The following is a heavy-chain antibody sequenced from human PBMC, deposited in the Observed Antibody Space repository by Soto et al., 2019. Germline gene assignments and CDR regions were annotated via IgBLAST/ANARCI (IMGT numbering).Heavy chain of an antibody. CDR2: ISHDGVTK. Sequence: GWSLRLSCASSVSSFPKYPMHWVRQTPGKGLEWVAVISHDGVTKNSADSVKGRFSISRDNSRNTLYLEMNSLTPDDTAVYYCARGVAGTGFDLWGQGTLVTVSS. CDR1: VSSFPKYP. J-gene: IGHJ4*02. V-gene: IGHV3-30-3*01. CDR3: ARGVAGTGFDL. D-gene: IGHD6-19*01.